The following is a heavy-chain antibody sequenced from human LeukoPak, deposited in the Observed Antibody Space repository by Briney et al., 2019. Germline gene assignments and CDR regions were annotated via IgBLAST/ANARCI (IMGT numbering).Heavy chain of an antibody. Sequence: ASVKVSCKASGYTFTSYAMNWVRQAPGQGLEWMGWISTNTGNPTYAQGFTGRFVFSLDTSVSTAFLQISSLKPEDTAVYYCARDSATILFDYWGQGTLVTVSS. V-gene: IGHV7-4-1*02. CDR2: ISTNTGNP. CDR3: ARDSATILFDY. J-gene: IGHJ4*02. CDR1: GYTFTSYA. D-gene: IGHD5-12*01.